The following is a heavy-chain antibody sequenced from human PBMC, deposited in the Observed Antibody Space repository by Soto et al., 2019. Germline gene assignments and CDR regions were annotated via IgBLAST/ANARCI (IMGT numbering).Heavy chain of an antibody. D-gene: IGHD2-8*01. CDR2: ITGSGRDT. CDR1: GFDFTTFS. CDR3: AKNGLDNSPSAIDS. Sequence: GGSLRLSCAASGFDFTTFSMSWVRQAPGKGLDWASGITGSGRDTYYADSVKGRFTISRDNSKNMVFLQMNSLRAEDTALYYCAKNGLDNSPSAIDSWGPGTLVTVSS. J-gene: IGHJ4*02. V-gene: IGHV3-23*01.